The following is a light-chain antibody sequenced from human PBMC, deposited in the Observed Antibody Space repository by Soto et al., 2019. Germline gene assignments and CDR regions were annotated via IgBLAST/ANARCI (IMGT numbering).Light chain of an antibody. CDR2: EVN. CDR1: SSDVGGYNF. J-gene: IGLJ3*02. Sequence: QSALTQPDSVAGSPGQSITISCTGTSSDVGGYNFVSWYQQHPGKAPKLMIYEVNNRPSGVSDRCSGSKSGNTAYLTISGLQSEDEADYYCSSWTSSTTQVLGGGTKLTVL. CDR3: SSWTSSTTQV. V-gene: IGLV2-14*01.